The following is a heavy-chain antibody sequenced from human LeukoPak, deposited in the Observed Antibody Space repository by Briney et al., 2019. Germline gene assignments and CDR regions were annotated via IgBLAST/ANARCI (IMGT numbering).Heavy chain of an antibody. CDR1: GFTFGSYA. V-gene: IGHV3-30-3*01. Sequence: GGSLRLSCAASGFTFGSYAMHWVRQAPGKGLEWVAVISYDGSNKYYADSVKGRFTISRDNSKNTLYLQMNSLRAEDTAVYYCARTGWSLVHGVDVWGQGTTVTVSS. D-gene: IGHD6-19*01. J-gene: IGHJ6*02. CDR2: ISYDGSNK. CDR3: ARTGWSLVHGVDV.